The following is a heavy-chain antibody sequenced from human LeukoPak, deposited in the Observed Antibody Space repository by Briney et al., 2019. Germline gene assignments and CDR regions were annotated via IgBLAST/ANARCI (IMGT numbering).Heavy chain of an antibody. D-gene: IGHD2-21*02. Sequence: GGSLRLSCAASGFSFSSYWIQWVRQAPGKGLVWVSLINIDGSSTSYADSVKGRFTISRDNAKNTVYLQMNSLRAEDTAVHYCAANCGGDCYAPSSYWGQGTLVTVSS. CDR2: INIDGSST. CDR1: GFSFSSYW. J-gene: IGHJ1*01. CDR3: AANCGGDCYAPSSY. V-gene: IGHV3-74*01.